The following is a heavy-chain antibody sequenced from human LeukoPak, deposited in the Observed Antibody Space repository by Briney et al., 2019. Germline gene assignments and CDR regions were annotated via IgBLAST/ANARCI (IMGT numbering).Heavy chain of an antibody. V-gene: IGHV3-33*01. CDR3: ARGLRDWNDGRDYFDY. CDR2: IWYDGSNK. Sequence: GRSLRLSCAASGFTFSSYGMHWVRQAPGKGLEWVAVIWYDGSNKYYADSVKGRFTISRDNSKNTLYLQVNSLRAEDTAVYYCARGLRDWNDGRDYFDYWGQGTLVTVSS. J-gene: IGHJ4*02. D-gene: IGHD1-1*01. CDR1: GFTFSSYG.